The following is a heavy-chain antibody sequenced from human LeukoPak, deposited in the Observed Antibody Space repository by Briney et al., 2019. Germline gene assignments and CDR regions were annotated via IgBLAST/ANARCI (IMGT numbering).Heavy chain of an antibody. CDR1: GGSFSGYY. J-gene: IGHJ5*02. Sequence: SETLSLTCAVYGGSFSGYYWSWIRQPPGKGLEWIGEINHSGSTNYNPSLKSRVTISVDTSKNQFSLKLSSVTAADTAVYYRARCTYYDFWSAKKIGFDPWGQGTLVTVSS. CDR3: ARCTYYDFWSAKKIGFDP. CDR2: INHSGST. V-gene: IGHV4-34*01. D-gene: IGHD3-3*01.